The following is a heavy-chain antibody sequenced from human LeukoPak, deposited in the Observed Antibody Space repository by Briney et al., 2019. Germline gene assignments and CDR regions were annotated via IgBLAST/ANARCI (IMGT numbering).Heavy chain of an antibody. D-gene: IGHD1-26*01. CDR1: GGSISNNY. CDR3: ARGRRILVRDTNAGDFFDY. Sequence: SETLSLTCTVSGGSISNNYWSWIRQPPGKGLEWIGYSYYSGSTNYNFSLKSRVTISVDTSKNQFSLKLSSVTAADTAVYYCARGRRILVRDTNAGDFFDYWGQGALATVSS. J-gene: IGHJ4*02. CDR2: SYYSGST. V-gene: IGHV4-59*08.